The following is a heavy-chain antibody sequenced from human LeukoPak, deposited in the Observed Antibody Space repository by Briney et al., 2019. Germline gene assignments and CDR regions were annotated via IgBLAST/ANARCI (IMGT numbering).Heavy chain of an antibody. V-gene: IGHV3-48*03. Sequence: PGGSLRLSCAVSGFTFSSYEMNWVRQAPGKGLEWVSYISSSGSSIYYADSVKGRFTISRDNAKNSLYLQMNSLRAEDTAVYFCARDLHTYGPGGYYQYAGMDVWGQGTTVTVSS. J-gene: IGHJ6*02. CDR2: ISSSGSSI. CDR3: ARDLHTYGPGGYYQYAGMDV. D-gene: IGHD3-10*01. CDR1: GFTFSSYE.